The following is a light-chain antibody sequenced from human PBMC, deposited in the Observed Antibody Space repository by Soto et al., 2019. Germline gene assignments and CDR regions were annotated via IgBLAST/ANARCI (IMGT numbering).Light chain of an antibody. CDR2: DAS. J-gene: IGKJ1*01. CDR3: QQYNSHWT. CDR1: HSISYW. Sequence: DIQMTQSPSTQSASVGDSVTIPCRASHSISYWLAWYQQKPGKAPKLLIYDASSLQSGVPSRFSGSGSGTEFTLTISSLQPDDFATYYCQQYNSHWTIGQGTKVDIK. V-gene: IGKV1-5*01.